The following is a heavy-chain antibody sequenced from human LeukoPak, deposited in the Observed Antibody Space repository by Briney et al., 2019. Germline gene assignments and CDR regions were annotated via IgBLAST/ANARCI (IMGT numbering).Heavy chain of an antibody. J-gene: IGHJ4*02. Sequence: PGGSLRLSCAASGFTFSSYWMSWVRQAPGKGLEWVANIKQDGSEKYYIDSVKGRFTISRDNAKNSLYLQMNSLRAEDTAVYYCARGGVDCSGGSCYSDYWGQGTLVTVSS. CDR3: ARGGVDCSGGSCYSDY. D-gene: IGHD2-15*01. CDR1: GFTFSSYW. V-gene: IGHV3-7*03. CDR2: IKQDGSEK.